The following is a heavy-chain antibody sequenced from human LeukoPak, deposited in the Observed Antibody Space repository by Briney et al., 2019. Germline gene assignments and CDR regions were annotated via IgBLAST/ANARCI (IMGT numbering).Heavy chain of an antibody. CDR3: ASALGGQGGH. J-gene: IGHJ4*02. D-gene: IGHD1-26*01. Sequence: GGSLRLSCAASGFTFSRYWMHWGRQAPGKGLMWVSLIQSDGSSTRYADSVKGRFTISRDNAKNTLFLQMNSLRADDTAVYYCASALGGQGGHWGQGSLVTVSS. V-gene: IGHV3-74*01. CDR2: IQSDGSST. CDR1: GFTFSRYW.